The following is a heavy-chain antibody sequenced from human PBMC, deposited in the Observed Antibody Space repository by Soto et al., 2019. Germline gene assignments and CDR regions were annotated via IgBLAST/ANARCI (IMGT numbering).Heavy chain of an antibody. CDR3: ARGGVAVTDKAPYYFDQ. V-gene: IGHV4-59*02. D-gene: IGHD6-19*01. CDR1: GVSVSSYY. CDR2: IFYSGSI. Sequence: QVHLQESGPGLLKPSETLSLTCTVSGVSVSSYYWSCIRQSPGKGLEWLAYIFYSGSINYNPSLKSRAFVSVDASRNQFSLRLSSLTAADTAVYYCARGGVAVTDKAPYYFDQWGQGTLVTVSS. J-gene: IGHJ4*02.